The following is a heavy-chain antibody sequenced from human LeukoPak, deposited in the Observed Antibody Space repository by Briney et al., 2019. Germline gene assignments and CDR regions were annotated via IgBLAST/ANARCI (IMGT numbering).Heavy chain of an antibody. Sequence: GGSLRLSCTASGFTFSTYNMNWVRQAPGKGLEWASYISSSSSVIYYAASVRGRFTISRDNAKNSLSLQMNSLRDEDTAVYYCTRDLRSNYWGQGTLVTVAS. J-gene: IGHJ4*02. CDR3: TRDLRSNY. V-gene: IGHV3-48*02. CDR2: ISSSSSVI. D-gene: IGHD3/OR15-3a*01. CDR1: GFTFSTYN.